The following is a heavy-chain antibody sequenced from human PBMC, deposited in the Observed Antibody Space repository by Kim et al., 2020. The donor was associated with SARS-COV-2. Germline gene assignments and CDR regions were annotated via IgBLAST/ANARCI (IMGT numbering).Heavy chain of an antibody. CDR1: GFTFSSYA. J-gene: IGHJ6*02. D-gene: IGHD1-26*01. CDR3: ARDWWESGPCMDV. Sequence: GGSLRLSCAASGFTFSSYAMHWVRQAPGKGLEWVAVISYDGSNKYYADSVKGRFTISRDNSKNTLYLQMNSLRAEDTAVYYCARDWWESGPCMDVWGQGTTVTVSS. V-gene: IGHV3-30*04. CDR2: ISYDGSNK.